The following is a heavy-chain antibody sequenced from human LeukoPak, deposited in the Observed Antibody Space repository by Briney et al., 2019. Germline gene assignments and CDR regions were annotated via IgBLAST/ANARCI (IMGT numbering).Heavy chain of an antibody. D-gene: IGHD5-18*01. V-gene: IGHV3-23*01. CDR3: AKDGEVVDTTMVISNWFDP. CDR2: ISGSGGST. Sequence: HTGGSLRLSCAASGFTFSRYAMSWVRQAPGKGLEWVSAISGSGGSTYYADSVKGRFTISRDNSKNTMYLQMNSLRAEDTAVYYCAKDGEVVDTTMVISNWFDPWGLGTLVTVSS. CDR1: GFTFSRYA. J-gene: IGHJ5*02.